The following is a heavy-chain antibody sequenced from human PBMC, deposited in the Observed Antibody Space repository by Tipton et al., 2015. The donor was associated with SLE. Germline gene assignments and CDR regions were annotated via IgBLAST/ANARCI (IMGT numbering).Heavy chain of an antibody. CDR1: GGSISRGSYF. Sequence: TLSLTCSVSGGSISRGSYFWSWIRQPAGKGLEWIGRIYSTGSTDYNPSLKSRVTISVDPSKNQFSLKLRSMTAADTAVYFCARTDYYGLVTYWGQGALVIVSS. D-gene: IGHD3-10*01. V-gene: IGHV4-61*02. J-gene: IGHJ4*02. CDR2: IYSTGST. CDR3: ARTDYYGLVTY.